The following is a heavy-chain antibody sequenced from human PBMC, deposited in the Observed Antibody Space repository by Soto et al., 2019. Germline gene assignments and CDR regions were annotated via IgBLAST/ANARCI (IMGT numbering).Heavy chain of an antibody. CDR1: GYTFTSYY. Sequence: ASVKVSCKASGYTFTSYYMHWVRQAPGQGLEWMGIINPSGGSTSYAQKFQGRVTMTRDTSTSTVYMELSSLRSEDTAVYYCARSVVIIYSSSHPLATTFHYPGQGPLVTLSS. CDR3: ARSVVIIYSSSHPLATTFHY. V-gene: IGHV1-46*01. J-gene: IGHJ4*02. CDR2: INPSGGST. D-gene: IGHD3-3*01.